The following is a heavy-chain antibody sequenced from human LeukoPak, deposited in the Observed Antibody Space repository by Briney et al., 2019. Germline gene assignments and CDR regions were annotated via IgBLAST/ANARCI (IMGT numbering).Heavy chain of an antibody. V-gene: IGHV3-7*01. CDR3: ARGVYAFDI. J-gene: IGHJ3*02. CDR2: MNQDGSEK. Sequence: GGSLRLSCAASGFSFSNYWMSWVRQAPGKGLEWVANMNQDGSEKYYVDSVKGRFTISRDNAKNLLYLQMNTLRAEDTAVSYCARGVYAFDIWGQGTMVTVSS. CDR1: GFSFSNYW.